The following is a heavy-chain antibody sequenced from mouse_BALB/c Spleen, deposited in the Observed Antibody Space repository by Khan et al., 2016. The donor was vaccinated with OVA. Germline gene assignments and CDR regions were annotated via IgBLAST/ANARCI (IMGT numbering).Heavy chain of an antibody. Sequence: QVQLKESGPGLVAPSQSLSITCTVSGFSLSRYNIHWVRQPPGKGLEWLGMIWGGGGTDYNSTLKSRLNISKDNSKSQVFLKMNSLQTDDTAMYYCARAYYSYDGHYAMDYWGQGTSVTVSS. CDR3: ARAYYSYDGHYAMDY. J-gene: IGHJ4*01. CDR1: GFSLSRYN. CDR2: IWGGGGT. V-gene: IGHV2-6-4*01. D-gene: IGHD2-12*01.